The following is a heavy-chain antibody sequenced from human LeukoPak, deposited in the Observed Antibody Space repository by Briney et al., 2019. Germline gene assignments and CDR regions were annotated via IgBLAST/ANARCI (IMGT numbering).Heavy chain of an antibody. V-gene: IGHV3-64D*06. Sequence: GGSLTLSCSASGFTFCIYAMHYVRQAPGEGLEYVSAISSKGGNTYYADSVKGRFTCSRDNSTNTPYLQPSSLRAEDTAVYYCVNPLHLTWGQGTLVPVSS. J-gene: IGHJ5*02. CDR3: VNPLHLT. CDR1: GFTFCIYA. CDR2: ISSKGGNT. D-gene: IGHD4-11*01.